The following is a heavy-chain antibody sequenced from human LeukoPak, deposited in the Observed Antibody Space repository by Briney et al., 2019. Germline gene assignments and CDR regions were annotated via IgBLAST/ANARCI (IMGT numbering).Heavy chain of an antibody. Sequence: ASVKVSCKASGYTFTGYYMHWVRQAPGQGLGWMGWINPNSGGTNYAQKFQGRVTMTRDTSISTAYMELSRLRSDDTAVYYCARDDSGSYYFDYWGQGTLVTVSS. D-gene: IGHD1-26*01. CDR3: ARDDSGSYYFDY. J-gene: IGHJ4*02. V-gene: IGHV1-2*02. CDR1: GYTFTGYY. CDR2: INPNSGGT.